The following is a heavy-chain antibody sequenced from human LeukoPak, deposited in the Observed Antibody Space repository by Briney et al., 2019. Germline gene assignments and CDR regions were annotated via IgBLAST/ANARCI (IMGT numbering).Heavy chain of an antibody. CDR1: GYRFTTSW. CDR2: IYPGDSDS. J-gene: IGHJ2*01. V-gene: IGHV5-51*01. D-gene: IGHD2-2*01. Sequence: GASLKISCKGSGYRFTTSWIGWVRQMPGKGLEWMGIIYPGDSDSRYSPSFQGQVTISVDKSINTAYLQWSSLKASDTATYYCARGFVVVPAATHWYFDVWGRGTLVSVSS. CDR3: ARGFVVVPAATHWYFDV.